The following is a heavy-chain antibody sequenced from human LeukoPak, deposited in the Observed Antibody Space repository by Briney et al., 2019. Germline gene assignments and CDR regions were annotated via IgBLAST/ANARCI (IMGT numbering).Heavy chain of an antibody. CDR3: ARPGTHCDGGSCLPWGY. J-gene: IGHJ4*02. CDR2: IKHDGSVH. V-gene: IGHV3-7*03. Sequence: GGSLRLSCIASGFTFSSFWMTWLRQAPGKGLEWVANIKHDGSVHYYVDSVKGRFTVSRDNARNSVYLQMHNLRGDDTAVYYCARPGTHCDGGSCLPWGYWGQGTLVTVSS. D-gene: IGHD2-15*01. CDR1: GFTFSSFW.